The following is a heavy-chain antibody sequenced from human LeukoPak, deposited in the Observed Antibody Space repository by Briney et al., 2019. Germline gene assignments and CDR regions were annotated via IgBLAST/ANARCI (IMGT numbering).Heavy chain of an antibody. D-gene: IGHD4-23*01. CDR2: IYYSGST. J-gene: IGHJ4*02. V-gene: IGHV4-30-4*07. Sequence: SETLSLTCAVSGGSISSGGYSWSWIRQPPGKGLEWIGYIYYSGSTYYNPSLKSRVTISVDTSKNQFSLKLSSVTAADTAVYYCARMSGGPFSYYWGQGTLVTVSS. CDR1: GGSISSGGYS. CDR3: ARMSGGPFSYY.